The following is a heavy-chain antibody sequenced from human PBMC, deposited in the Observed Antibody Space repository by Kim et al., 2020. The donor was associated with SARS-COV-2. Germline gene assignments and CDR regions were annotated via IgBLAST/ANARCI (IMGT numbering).Heavy chain of an antibody. CDR2: INHSGST. J-gene: IGHJ4*02. CDR3: ARGWRNYYDSSGYYYVRDYNTYYFDY. D-gene: IGHD3-22*01. V-gene: IGHV4-34*01. Sequence: SETLSLTCAVYGGSFSGYYWSWIRQPPGKGLEWIGEINHSGSTNYNPSLKSRVTISVDTSKNQFSLKLSSVTAADTAVYYCARGWRNYYDSSGYYYVRDYNTYYFDYWGQGTLVTVSS. CDR1: GGSFSGYY.